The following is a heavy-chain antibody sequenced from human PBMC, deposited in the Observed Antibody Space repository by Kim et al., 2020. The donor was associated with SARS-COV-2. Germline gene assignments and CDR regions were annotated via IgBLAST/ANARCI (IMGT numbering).Heavy chain of an antibody. CDR1: GFTFSSYS. J-gene: IGHJ4*02. V-gene: IGHV3-21*01. CDR3: ARVKLSSSGWPYYFDY. CDR2: ISSSSCYI. Sequence: GGSLRLSCAASGFTFSSYSMNWVRQAPGKGLEWVSSISSSSCYIYYADSVKGRFTISRDNAKNSLYLQMNSLRAEDTAVYYCARVKLSSSGWPYYFDYWGQGTLVTVSS. D-gene: IGHD6-19*01.